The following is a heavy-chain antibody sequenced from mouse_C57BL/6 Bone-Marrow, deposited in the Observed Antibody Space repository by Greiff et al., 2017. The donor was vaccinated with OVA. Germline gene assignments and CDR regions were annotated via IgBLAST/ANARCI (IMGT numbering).Heavy chain of an antibody. J-gene: IGHJ1*03. Sequence: VQLQQSGPGLVQPSQSLSIPCTVSGFSLTSYGVHWVRQPPGKGLEWLGVIWRGGSTDYNAAFISRLSISKDNSTRQVFFKMNSLQADDTAIYYCAKTGFITTVVATLDWYFDVWGTGTTVTVSS. V-gene: IGHV2-4*01. D-gene: IGHD1-1*01. CDR1: GFSLTSYG. CDR3: AKTGFITTVVATLDWYFDV. CDR2: IWRGGST.